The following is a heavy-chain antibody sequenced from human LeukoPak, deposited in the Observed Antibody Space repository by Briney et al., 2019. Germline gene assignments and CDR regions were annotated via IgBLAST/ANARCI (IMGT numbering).Heavy chain of an antibody. V-gene: IGHV3-30*18. Sequence: GGSLRLSCAASGFTFSSYAMSWVRQAPGKGLEWVAVISYDGSNKYYADSVKGRFAISRDNSKNTLYLQMNSLRAEDTAVYYCAKEDYDFWSGYYRPASYGMDVWGQGTTVTVSS. CDR2: ISYDGSNK. D-gene: IGHD3-3*01. J-gene: IGHJ6*02. CDR3: AKEDYDFWSGYYRPASYGMDV. CDR1: GFTFSSYA.